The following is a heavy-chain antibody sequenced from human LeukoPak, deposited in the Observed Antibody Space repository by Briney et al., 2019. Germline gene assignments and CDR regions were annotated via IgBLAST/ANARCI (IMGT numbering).Heavy chain of an antibody. D-gene: IGHD3-22*01. CDR2: IYHSGST. J-gene: IGHJ4*02. CDR3: ARVWDSTGFDY. Sequence: PSETLSLTCTVSGGSISSSSYYWGWIRQPPGKGLEWIGTIYHSGSTYYNPSLKSRVTISVDTSKNQFPLNLSSVTAADTAVYYCARVWDSTGFDYWGQGTLVTASS. V-gene: IGHV4-39*06. CDR1: GGSISSSSYY.